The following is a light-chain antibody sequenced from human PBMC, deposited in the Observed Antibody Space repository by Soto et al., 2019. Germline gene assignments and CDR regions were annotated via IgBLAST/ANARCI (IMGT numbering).Light chain of an antibody. V-gene: IGKV3D-15*02. Sequence: EIVMTQSPATLSASPGERATLPCRASQSGSSNLAWYQQKPGQAPRVVIYGASNRATGVPDRFSASGAGTDFTLTISRLEPEDFAVYYCQQYAKAPLTFGQGTKVDIK. J-gene: IGKJ1*01. CDR1: QSGSSN. CDR3: QQYAKAPLT. CDR2: GAS.